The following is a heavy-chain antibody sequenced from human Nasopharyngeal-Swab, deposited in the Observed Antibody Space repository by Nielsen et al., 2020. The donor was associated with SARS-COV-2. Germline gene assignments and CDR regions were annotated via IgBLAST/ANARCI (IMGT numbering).Heavy chain of an antibody. CDR1: GFTFSSYG. CDR2: ISYDGSNK. CDR3: ASSGELEAAVGY. Sequence: GGSLRLSCAASGFTFSSYGMHWVRQAPGKGLEWVAVISYDGSNKYYADSVKGRFTISRDNSKNTLYLQMNSLRAEDTAVYYCASSGELEAAVGYWGQGTLVTVSS. D-gene: IGHD3-10*01. J-gene: IGHJ4*02. V-gene: IGHV3-33*05.